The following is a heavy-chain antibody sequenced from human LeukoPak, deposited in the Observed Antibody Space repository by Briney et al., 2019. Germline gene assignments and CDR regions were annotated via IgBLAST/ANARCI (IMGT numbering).Heavy chain of an antibody. J-gene: IGHJ3*02. CDR2: ISYDGSNK. CDR3: AKPMAVVPAAITDAFDI. Sequence: GGSLRLSCAASGFTFSSYGMHWVRQAPGKGLEWVAVISYDGSNKYYADSVKGRFTISRDNSKNTLYLQMNSLRAEDTAVYYCAKPMAVVPAAITDAFDIWGQGTMVTVSS. CDR1: GFTFSSYG. V-gene: IGHV3-30*18. D-gene: IGHD2-2*02.